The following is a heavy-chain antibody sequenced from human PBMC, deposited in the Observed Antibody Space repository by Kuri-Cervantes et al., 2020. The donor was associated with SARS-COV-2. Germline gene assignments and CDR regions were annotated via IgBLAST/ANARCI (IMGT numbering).Heavy chain of an antibody. Sequence: GGSLRLSCAASGFTFSSYAMSWVRQAPGKGLEWVSAINGSGGSTYYADSVKGRFTISRDNAKNSLYLQMNSLRAEDTAVYYCARTSTWSIYFDYWGQGTLVTVSS. V-gene: IGHV3-23*01. D-gene: IGHD2-8*02. CDR1: GFTFSSYA. J-gene: IGHJ4*02. CDR3: ARTSTWSIYFDY. CDR2: INGSGGST.